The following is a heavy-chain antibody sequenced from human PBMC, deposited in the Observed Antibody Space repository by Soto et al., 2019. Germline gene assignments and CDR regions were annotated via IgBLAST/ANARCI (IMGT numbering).Heavy chain of an antibody. CDR2: LYWNDDR. J-gene: IGHJ4*02. V-gene: IGHV2-5*01. Sequence: QITLKESGPALVKPTQTLTLTCTFSGFSLSSIGVAVGWIRQPPGKALEWLALLYWNDDRRYNPSLKSTLTITKGTSKNQLVLTMTNMDPVDTATYYCAHSASVPCCYYFDTWGQGTLVTVSS. CDR1: GFSLSSIGVA. D-gene: IGHD1-26*01. CDR3: AHSASVPCCYYFDT.